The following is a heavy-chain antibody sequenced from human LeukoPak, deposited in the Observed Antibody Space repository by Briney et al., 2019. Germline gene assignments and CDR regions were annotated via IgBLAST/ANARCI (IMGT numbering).Heavy chain of an antibody. CDR2: IIPILGIA. D-gene: IGHD3-10*01. CDR3: VTVGGGGGVY. V-gene: IGHV1-69*04. CDR1: GGTFSSYA. Sequence: GASVKVSCKASGGTFSSYAISWVRQAPGQGLEWMGRIIPILGIANYAQKFQGRVKITADKSTSTAYMELRSPRSEDTAGYYGVTVGGGGGVYWGQGTLVTVSS. J-gene: IGHJ4*02.